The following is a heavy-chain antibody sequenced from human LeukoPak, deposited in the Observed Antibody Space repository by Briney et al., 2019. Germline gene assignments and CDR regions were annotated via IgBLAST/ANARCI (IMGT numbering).Heavy chain of an antibody. Sequence: PGGSLRLSCAASGFTLSSYSMNWVRQAPGKGLEWVSSISSSSSYIYYTDSVKGRFTISRDNSKNTLYLQMNSLRAEDTAVYYCARDATYGSGRIYNLFDPWGQGTLVTVSS. CDR1: GFTLSSYS. CDR3: ARDATYGSGRIYNLFDP. J-gene: IGHJ5*02. CDR2: ISSSSSYI. V-gene: IGHV3-21*04. D-gene: IGHD3-10*01.